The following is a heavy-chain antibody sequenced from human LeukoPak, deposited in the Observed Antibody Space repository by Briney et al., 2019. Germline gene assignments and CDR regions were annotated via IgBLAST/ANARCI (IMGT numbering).Heavy chain of an antibody. CDR1: GFTFTSYL. CDR2: INSNGGST. J-gene: IGHJ6*03. CDR3: ARDFRVTRYYYYYMDV. D-gene: IGHD4-11*01. V-gene: IGHV3-74*01. Sequence: GGSLRLSCAASGFTFTSYLMHWVRQAPGEGLVWVSRINSNGGSTSYADSVKGRFTISRDNAKNTLYLQMNSLRAEDTAVYYCARDFRVTRYYYYYMDVWGKGTTVTVSS.